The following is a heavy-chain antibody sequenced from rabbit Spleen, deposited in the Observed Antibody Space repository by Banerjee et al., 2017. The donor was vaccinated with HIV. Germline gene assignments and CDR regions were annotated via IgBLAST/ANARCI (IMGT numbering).Heavy chain of an antibody. CDR3: VGCWRNSDYAYGFYL. D-gene: IGHD6-1*01. CDR2: IDPVFGVT. CDR1: GFDFSSYG. J-gene: IGHJ6*01. Sequence: QEQLVESGGGLVQPGGSLKLSCKASGFDFSSYGVSWIRQAPGKGLVWIGYIDPVFGVTYYANGVKGRFPISSHNARNTLVLQLTSLTAADTATYFCVGCWRNSDYAYGFYLWGPGTLVTVS. V-gene: IGHV1S47*01.